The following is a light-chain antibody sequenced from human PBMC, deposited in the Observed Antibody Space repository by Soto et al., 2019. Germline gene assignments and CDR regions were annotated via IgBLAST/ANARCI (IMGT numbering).Light chain of an antibody. CDR1: QSVSSN. J-gene: IGKJ4*01. CDR3: QQYNKWPLT. V-gene: IGKV3-15*01. CDR2: GAS. Sequence: EIVMTQSPATLSVSPGERATLSCRASQSVSSNLAWYQQRPGQAPRLLIYGASTRATGIPASFSGSGSGTEFTLTISSLQSEDFAVYYCQQYNKWPLTFGGGTRWIS.